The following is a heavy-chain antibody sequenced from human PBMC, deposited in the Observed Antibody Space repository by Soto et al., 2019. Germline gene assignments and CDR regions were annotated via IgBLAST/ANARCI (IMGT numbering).Heavy chain of an antibody. V-gene: IGHV3-30*04. Sequence: QLGGSLRLSCAASGFTFSSYAMHWVRQAPGKGLEWVAVISYDGSNKYYADSVKGPLTMTRDNSKNRVYLQMNRRRAEDRVVYYGARDLQPEGDFWSGYYYYYGMDVWGQGTTVTVSS. J-gene: IGHJ6*02. CDR3: ARDLQPEGDFWSGYYYYYGMDV. D-gene: IGHD3-3*01. CDR1: GFTFSSYA. CDR2: ISYDGSNK.